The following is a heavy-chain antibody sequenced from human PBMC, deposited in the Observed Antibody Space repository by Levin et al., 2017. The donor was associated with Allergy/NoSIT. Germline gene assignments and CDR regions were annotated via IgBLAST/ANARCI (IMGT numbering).Heavy chain of an antibody. Sequence: LSLTCAASGFTFDDYGMSWVRQAPGKGLEWVSGINWNGGSSGYADSVKGRFTISRDNAKNSLYLQMNSLRAEDTALYYCARAHGYSYAAGYWGQGTLVTVSS. J-gene: IGHJ4*02. CDR1: GFTFDDYG. V-gene: IGHV3-20*04. CDR2: INWNGGSS. CDR3: ARAHGYSYAAGY. D-gene: IGHD5-18*01.